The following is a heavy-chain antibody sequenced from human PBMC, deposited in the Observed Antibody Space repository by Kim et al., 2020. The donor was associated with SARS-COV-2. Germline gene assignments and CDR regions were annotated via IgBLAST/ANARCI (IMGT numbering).Heavy chain of an antibody. Sequence: SETRSLTCSVSGDSISSSTFYWGWIRQPPGKGLEWIGAIHYSGSTYSNPSLKSRVTISVDTSKNQFSLNLNSVTAADTAVYYCARHADYWGQGTLVTVSS. CDR1: GDSISSSTFY. CDR2: IHYSGST. V-gene: IGHV4-39*01. CDR3: ARHADY. J-gene: IGHJ4*02.